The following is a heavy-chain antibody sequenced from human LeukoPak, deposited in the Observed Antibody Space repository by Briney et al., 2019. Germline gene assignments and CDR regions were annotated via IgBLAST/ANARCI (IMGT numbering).Heavy chain of an antibody. CDR2: TYYRSKWYN. CDR3: GRIAVAGKGGDYYYGMDV. V-gene: IGHV6-1*01. CDR1: GDSVSSNSAA. D-gene: IGHD6-19*01. Sequence: SQTLSLTCAISGDSVSSNSAAWNWIRQSPSRGLEWLGRTYYRSKWYNDYAVSVKSRITINPDTSKNQFSLQLNSVTPEDTAVYYCGRIAVAGKGGDYYYGMDVLGQGTTVTVSS. J-gene: IGHJ6*02.